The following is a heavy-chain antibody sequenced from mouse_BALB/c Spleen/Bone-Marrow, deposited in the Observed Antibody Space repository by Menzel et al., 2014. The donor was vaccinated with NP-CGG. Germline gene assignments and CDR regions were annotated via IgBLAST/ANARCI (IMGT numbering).Heavy chain of an antibody. CDR2: IDPANGNT. D-gene: IGHD1-1*01. CDR1: GFNIKDTY. CDR3: ASYYYGSSRFAY. J-gene: IGHJ3*01. Sequence: EVKLMESGAELVKPGASVKLSCTASGFNIKDTYMHWVKQRPEQGLEWIGRIDPANGNTKYDPKFQGKATITADTSSNTAYLQLSSLTSEDTALYYCASYYYGSSRFAYWGQGTLVTVSA. V-gene: IGHV14-3*02.